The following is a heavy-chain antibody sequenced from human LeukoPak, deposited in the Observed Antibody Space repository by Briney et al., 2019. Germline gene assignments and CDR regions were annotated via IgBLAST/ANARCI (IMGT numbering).Heavy chain of an antibody. Sequence: PVGPLRLSSAASGYTISNNYMNWVRQAPGEGLEWGSVIFSSGPTYYAESVTGRFTISRDTSKNALYLQMNSLRAEDTAVYYCAISGLGFGEFRGLDYWGQGTLVTVSS. V-gene: IGHV3-53*01. D-gene: IGHD3-10*01. CDR3: AISGLGFGEFRGLDY. CDR2: IFSSGPT. CDR1: GYTISNNY. J-gene: IGHJ4*02.